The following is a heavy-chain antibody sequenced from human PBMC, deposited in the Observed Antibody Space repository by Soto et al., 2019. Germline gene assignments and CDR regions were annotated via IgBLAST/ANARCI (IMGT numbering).Heavy chain of an antibody. J-gene: IGHJ3*02. V-gene: IGHV3-33*01. CDR1: GFTFSNYG. Sequence: QVQLVESGGGVVQPGTSLRLSCAASGFTFSNYGMHWVRQAPGKGLEWVAVIWNDGSKTVHADSVKGRLTISRDNSGNTLYLQMNNLRAEDTALYYCASYGGYNKPDGAFDIWGQGTMVTVSS. CDR2: IWNDGSKT. CDR3: ASYGGYNKPDGAFDI. D-gene: IGHD4-17*01.